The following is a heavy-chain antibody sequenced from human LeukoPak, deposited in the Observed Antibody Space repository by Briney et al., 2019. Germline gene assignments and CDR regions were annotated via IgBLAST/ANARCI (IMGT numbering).Heavy chain of an antibody. CDR2: IGSGSKYI. D-gene: IGHD5-18*01. Sequence: PGGSLRLSCADSGFTFSSYSMNWVRQAPGKGLEWVSSIGSGSKYIYNADSVKGRFTISRDNAKNSLYLQMNSLRAEDTAVYYCARALSYSYGSMDFWGQGTLVIVSS. J-gene: IGHJ4*02. CDR1: GFTFSSYS. V-gene: IGHV3-21*01. CDR3: ARALSYSYGSMDF.